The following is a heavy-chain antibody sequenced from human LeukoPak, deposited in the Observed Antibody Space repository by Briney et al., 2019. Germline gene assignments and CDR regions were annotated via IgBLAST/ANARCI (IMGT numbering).Heavy chain of an antibody. D-gene: IGHD1-26*01. J-gene: IGHJ4*02. CDR2: IFHSGST. CDR1: GDSITSINW. CDR3: ARSSTGTYWSLDY. Sequence: PSETLSLTCAVSGDSITSINWWSWVRQPPGKGLEWIGEIFHSGSTNYNPSLKSRVTISVDKSKNHFSLKLSSVSAADTAVYYCARSSTGTYWSLDYWGQGTLVTVSS. V-gene: IGHV4-4*02.